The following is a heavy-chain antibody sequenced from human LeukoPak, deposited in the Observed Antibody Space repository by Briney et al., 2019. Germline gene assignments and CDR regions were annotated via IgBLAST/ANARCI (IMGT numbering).Heavy chain of an antibody. CDR3: AREEGDDYDISTGYYPDWFDP. D-gene: IGHD3-9*01. Sequence: ASVKVSCKASGYTFTGYYMHWVRQAPGQGLEWMGWINPNSGGTNYAQKFQGRVTMTRDTSISTAYMELSRLRSDDTAVYYCAREEGDDYDISTGYYPDWFDPWGQGTLVTVSS. CDR1: GYTFTGYY. V-gene: IGHV1-2*02. J-gene: IGHJ5*02. CDR2: INPNSGGT.